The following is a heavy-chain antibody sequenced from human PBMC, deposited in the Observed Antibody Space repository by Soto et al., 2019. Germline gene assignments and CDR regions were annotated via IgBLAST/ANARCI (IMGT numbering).Heavy chain of an antibody. V-gene: IGHV3-23*01. Sequence: PGGSLRLSCAASGFTFSSYAMSWVRQAPGKGLEWVSAISGSGGSTYYADSVKGRFTISRDNSKNTLYLQMNSLRAEDTAVYYCAKVGPLGVWGSYRYSLDYWGQGTLVTVSS. CDR2: ISGSGGST. J-gene: IGHJ4*02. D-gene: IGHD3-16*02. CDR3: AKVGPLGVWGSYRYSLDY. CDR1: GFTFSSYA.